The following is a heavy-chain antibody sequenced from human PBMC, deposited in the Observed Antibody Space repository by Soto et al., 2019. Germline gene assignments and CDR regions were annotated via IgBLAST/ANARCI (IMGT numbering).Heavy chain of an antibody. V-gene: IGHV3-30-3*01. CDR3: ARDSILSGTTRPPPLDY. CDR2: MSYDGSNE. D-gene: IGHD4-17*01. J-gene: IGHJ4*02. Sequence: QVQLVESGGGVVQPGRSLRLSCAASGFTFSSNAMHWVRQAPGKGLEWVAVMSYDGSNEYYADSVKGRFTLSRDNSKNTLYLQMNSLRAEDTAVYYCARDSILSGTTRPPPLDYWGQGTLVTVSS. CDR1: GFTFSSNA.